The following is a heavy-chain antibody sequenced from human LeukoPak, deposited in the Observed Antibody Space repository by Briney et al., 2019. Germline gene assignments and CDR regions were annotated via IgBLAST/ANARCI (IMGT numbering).Heavy chain of an antibody. J-gene: IGHJ4*02. D-gene: IGHD4-17*01. CDR3: AKDPEDGDYELCYFDY. CDR1: GFTFRSYA. CDR2: ISYDGNNK. V-gene: IGHV3-30*04. Sequence: AGGSLRLSCAASGFTFRSYAMHWVRQAPGKGLEWVAVISYDGNNKYYADSVKGRFTISRDNSKNTLYLQMNSLRAEDTAVYYCAKDPEDGDYELCYFDYWGQGTLVTVSS.